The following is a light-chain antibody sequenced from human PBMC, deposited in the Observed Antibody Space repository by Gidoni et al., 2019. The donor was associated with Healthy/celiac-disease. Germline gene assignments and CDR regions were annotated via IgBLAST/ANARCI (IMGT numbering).Light chain of an antibody. Sequence: QSALTQPPSASGSPGQSVTISCTGTSSDVGGYNYVSWYQQHPGKAPKLMIYAVSKRPSGVPDRFSGSKSGNTASLTVSGLQAEDEADYYCSSYAGRVFGGGTKLTVL. CDR2: AVS. CDR1: SSDVGGYNY. V-gene: IGLV2-8*01. CDR3: SSYAGRV. J-gene: IGLJ3*02.